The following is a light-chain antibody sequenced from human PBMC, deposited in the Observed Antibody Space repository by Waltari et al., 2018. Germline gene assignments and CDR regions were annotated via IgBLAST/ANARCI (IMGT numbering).Light chain of an antibody. V-gene: IGLV3-25*03. Sequence: SYELTQPPSVSVSPGQTARITCSGDALPKQYAYWYQQKPGQAPVLVIYKDTERPSGIPERFSGSSSGTIVTLTISGVQAEDEADYYCQSADSSDTHVVFGGGTKLTVL. J-gene: IGLJ2*01. CDR3: QSADSSDTHVV. CDR1: ALPKQY. CDR2: KDT.